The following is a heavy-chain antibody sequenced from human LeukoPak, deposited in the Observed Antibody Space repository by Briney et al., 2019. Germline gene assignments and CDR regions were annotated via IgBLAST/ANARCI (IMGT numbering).Heavy chain of an antibody. Sequence: ASVKVSCKVSGYTLTELSMHWVRQAPGQGLEWMGWINPNSGGTNYAQKFQGRVTMTRDTSISTAYMELSRLRSDDTAVYYCARGGLTMVRGAGGNWFDPWGQGTLVTVSS. D-gene: IGHD3-10*01. CDR3: ARGGLTMVRGAGGNWFDP. CDR2: INPNSGGT. CDR1: GYTLTELS. J-gene: IGHJ5*02. V-gene: IGHV1-2*02.